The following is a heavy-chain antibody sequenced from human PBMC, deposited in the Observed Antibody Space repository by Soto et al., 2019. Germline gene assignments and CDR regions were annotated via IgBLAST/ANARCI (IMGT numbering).Heavy chain of an antibody. CDR1: GFTFRPCW. V-gene: IGHV3-7*01. D-gene: IGHD3-10*01. CDR2: INQAGSER. J-gene: IGHJ4*02. CDR3: VKDNRGSY. Sequence: EVQLVESGGGFVQPGGSLRLSCAAYGFTFRPCWMMWVRQAPGKGLEWVATINQAGSERYYVDSVKGRFTISRDNAKNSLYLQMNSLRAEDTAVYYCVKDNRGSYWGQGTLVTVTS.